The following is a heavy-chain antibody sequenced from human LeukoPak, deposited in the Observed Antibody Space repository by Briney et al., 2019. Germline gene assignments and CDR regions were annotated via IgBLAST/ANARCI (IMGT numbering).Heavy chain of an antibody. CDR1: GGSISRDY. CDR2: IYYSGST. V-gene: IGHV4-59*08. D-gene: IGHD3-22*01. Sequence: SETLSLTCTVSGGSISRDYWSWIRQPPGKGLEWIGYIYYSGSTNYNPSLKSRVTISVDTSKNQFSLKLSSVTAADTAVYYCARHGLRDSSGYYWGTWGQGTLVTVSS. J-gene: IGHJ5*02. CDR3: ARHGLRDSSGYYWGT.